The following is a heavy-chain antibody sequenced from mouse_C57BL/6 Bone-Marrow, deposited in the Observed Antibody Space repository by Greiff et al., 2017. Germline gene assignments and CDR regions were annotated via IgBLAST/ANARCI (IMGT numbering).Heavy chain of an antibody. D-gene: IGHD2-4*01. CDR2: IHPNSGST. CDR1: GYTFTSYW. CDR3: ARHDYDGAWFAY. J-gene: IGHJ3*01. Sequence: QVQLQQPGAELVKPGASVKLSCKASGYTFTSYWMHWVKQRPGQGLEWIGMIHPNSGSTNYNEKFKSKATLTVDKSSSTAYMQLSSLTSEDSAVYCCARHDYDGAWFAYWGQGTLVTVSA. V-gene: IGHV1-64*01.